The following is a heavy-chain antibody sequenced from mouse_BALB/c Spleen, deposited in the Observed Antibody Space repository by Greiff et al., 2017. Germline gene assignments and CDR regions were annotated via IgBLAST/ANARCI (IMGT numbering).Heavy chain of an antibody. Sequence: EVKLQESGGDLVKPGGSLKLSCAASGFTFSSYGMSWVRQTPDKRLEWVATISSGGSYTYYPDSVKGRFTISRDNAKNTLYLQMSSLKSEDTAMYYCARLGDYGEAMDYWGQGTSVTVSS. J-gene: IGHJ4*01. D-gene: IGHD2-4*01. CDR1: GFTFSSYG. CDR2: ISSGGSYT. V-gene: IGHV5-6*01. CDR3: ARLGDYGEAMDY.